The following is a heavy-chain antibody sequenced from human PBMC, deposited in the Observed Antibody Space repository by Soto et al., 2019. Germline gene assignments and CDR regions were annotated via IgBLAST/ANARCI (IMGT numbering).Heavy chain of an antibody. Sequence: GGSLTLSCAASGFTFSSDATSWVRQARGKWLEWVSAISGSGGSTYYADSVKGRFTISRDNSKNTLYLQMNSLRAEDTAVYYCAKDLPTYYDFWSGYVMFDYWGQGTLVTVSS. V-gene: IGHV3-23*01. J-gene: IGHJ4*02. D-gene: IGHD3-3*01. CDR1: GFTFSSDA. CDR2: ISGSGGST. CDR3: AKDLPTYYDFWSGYVMFDY.